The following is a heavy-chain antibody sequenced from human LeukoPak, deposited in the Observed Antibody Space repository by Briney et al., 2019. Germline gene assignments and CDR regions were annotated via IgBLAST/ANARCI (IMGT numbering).Heavy chain of an antibody. CDR3: ARVVVAPPHNYYYYYGMDV. CDR1: GGSLSGYY. Sequence: SETLSLTCAVYGGSLSGYYWSWIRQPPGKGLEWIGEINHSGSTNYNPSLKSRVTISVDTSKNQFSLKLSSVTAADTAVYYCARVVVAPPHNYYYYYGMDVWGKGTTVTVSS. CDR2: INHSGST. V-gene: IGHV4-34*01. D-gene: IGHD2-15*01. J-gene: IGHJ6*04.